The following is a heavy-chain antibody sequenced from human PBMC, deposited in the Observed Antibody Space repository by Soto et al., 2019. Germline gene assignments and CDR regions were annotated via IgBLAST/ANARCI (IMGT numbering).Heavy chain of an antibody. CDR1: GFTFSSYA. V-gene: IGHV3-23*01. CDR2: ISGSGGST. CDR3: EKDTLRGTGLGVPMDV. J-gene: IGHJ6*02. Sequence: HGGSXRLSCAASGFTFSSYAMSWVRHAPGKGLEWVSAISGSGGSTYYADSVKGRFTISRDNSKNTLYLQMNSLRAEDTAVYYCEKDTLRGTGLGVPMDVWGQGTTVTVSS. D-gene: IGHD3-10*01.